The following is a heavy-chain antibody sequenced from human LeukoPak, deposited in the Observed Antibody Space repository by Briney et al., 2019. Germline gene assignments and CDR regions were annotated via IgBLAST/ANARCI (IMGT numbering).Heavy chain of an antibody. CDR2: FDPEDGET. CDR1: GYTLTELS. Sequence: ASVKVSCKVSGYTLTELSMHWVRQAPGKGLEWMGGFDPEDGETIYAQKFQGRVTMTEDTSTDTAYMELSSLRSEDTAVYYCATGSNYDILTGYSVLTFDIWGQGTMVTVSS. CDR3: ATGSNYDILTGYSVLTFDI. V-gene: IGHV1-24*01. D-gene: IGHD3-9*01. J-gene: IGHJ3*02.